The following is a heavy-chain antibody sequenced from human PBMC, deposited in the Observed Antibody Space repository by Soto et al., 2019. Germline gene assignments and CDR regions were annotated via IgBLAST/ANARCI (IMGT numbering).Heavy chain of an antibody. CDR3: AREVMIDHKIDY. J-gene: IGHJ4*02. D-gene: IGHD3-22*01. CDR2: IIPIFGTA. V-gene: IGHV1-69*06. Sequence: VKVSCKASRGTFSSYAISWVRQAPGQGLEWMGGIIPIFGTANYAQKFQGRVTITADKSTSTAYMELSSLRSEDTAVYYCAREVMIDHKIDYCGQGTLVTVSS. CDR1: RGTFSSYA.